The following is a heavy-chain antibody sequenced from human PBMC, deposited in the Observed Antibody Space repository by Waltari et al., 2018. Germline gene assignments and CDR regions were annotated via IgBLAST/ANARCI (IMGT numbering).Heavy chain of an antibody. CDR1: GFTFSSYG. Sequence: QVQLVESGGGVVQPGRSLRLSCAASGFTFSSYGMHWVRQAPGKGLEWVAVISYDGSNKYYADSVKGRFTISRDNSKNTLYLQMNSLRAEDTAVYYCAKGQVFWSGSTDYWGQGTLVTVSS. CDR2: ISYDGSNK. CDR3: AKGQVFWSGSTDY. D-gene: IGHD3-3*01. V-gene: IGHV3-30*18. J-gene: IGHJ4*02.